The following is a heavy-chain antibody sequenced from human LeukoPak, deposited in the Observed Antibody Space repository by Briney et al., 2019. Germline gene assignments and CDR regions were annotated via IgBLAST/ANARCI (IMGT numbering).Heavy chain of an antibody. V-gene: IGHV4-59*01. Sequence: SETLSLTCTVSGGSISSYYWSWIRQPPGKGLEWIGYIYYSGSTNYNPSPKSRVTISVDTSKNQFSLKRSSVTAADTAVYYCARRTVVMGFDYWGQGTLVTVSS. CDR1: GGSISSYY. CDR3: ARRTVVMGFDY. CDR2: IYYSGST. J-gene: IGHJ4*02. D-gene: IGHD4-23*01.